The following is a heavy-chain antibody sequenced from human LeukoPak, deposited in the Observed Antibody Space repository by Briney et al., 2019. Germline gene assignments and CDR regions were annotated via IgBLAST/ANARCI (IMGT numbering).Heavy chain of an antibody. Sequence: PSETLSLTCTVSGYSISSGYYWGWIRQPPGKGLEWIGSIYHSGSTYYNPSLKSRVTISVDTSKNQFSLKLSSVTAADTAVYYCARAALDYDILTGYGAYGYWGQGTLVTVSS. D-gene: IGHD3-9*01. J-gene: IGHJ4*02. CDR3: ARAALDYDILTGYGAYGY. CDR1: GYSISSGYY. V-gene: IGHV4-38-2*02. CDR2: IYHSGST.